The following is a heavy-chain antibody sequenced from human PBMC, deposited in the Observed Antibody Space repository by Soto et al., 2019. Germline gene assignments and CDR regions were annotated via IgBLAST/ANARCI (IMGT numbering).Heavy chain of an antibody. CDR1: GGSISSGDYY. D-gene: IGHD3-3*01. Sequence: SETLSLTCTVSGGSISSGDYYWSWIRQPPGKGLEWIGYIYYSGSTYYNPSLKSRVTISVDTSKNQFSLKLSSVTAADTAVYYCVREVGLREWTYIDDRGPGTLVNLSS. V-gene: IGHV4-30-4*01. CDR2: IYYSGST. CDR3: VREVGLREWTYIDD. J-gene: IGHJ4*02.